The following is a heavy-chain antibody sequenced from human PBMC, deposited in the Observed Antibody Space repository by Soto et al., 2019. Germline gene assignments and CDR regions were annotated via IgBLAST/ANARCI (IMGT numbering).Heavy chain of an antibody. J-gene: IGHJ5*02. V-gene: IGHV4-34*01. CDR3: ARGTIGGVIVWGYAWFDH. CDR2: INHSGST. CDR1: GGSFSGYY. D-gene: IGHD3-16*02. Sequence: SETLSLTCAVYGGSFSGYYWSWIRQPPGKGLEWNGEINHSGSTNYNPSLKSRVTISVDTSKNQFSLKLSSVTAADTAVYYCARGTIGGVIVWGYAWFDHWGQGTLVTVSS.